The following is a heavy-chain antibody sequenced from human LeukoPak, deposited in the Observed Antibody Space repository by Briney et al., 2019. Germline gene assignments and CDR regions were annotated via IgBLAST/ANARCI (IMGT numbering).Heavy chain of an antibody. Sequence: GGSLKISCKGSGYSFTSYWIGWVRQMPGKGLEWMGIIYPGDSDTRYSPSFRGQVTISADKSISTAYLQWSSLKASDTAMYYCASLDCSSTSCYDFDYWGQGTLVTVSS. CDR1: GYSFTSYW. CDR2: IYPGDSDT. V-gene: IGHV5-51*01. CDR3: ASLDCSSTSCYDFDY. J-gene: IGHJ4*02. D-gene: IGHD2-2*01.